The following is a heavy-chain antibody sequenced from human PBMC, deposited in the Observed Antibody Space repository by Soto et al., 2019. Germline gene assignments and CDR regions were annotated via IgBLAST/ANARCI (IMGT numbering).Heavy chain of an antibody. Sequence: QVQLVQSGAEVKKPGSSVKVSCKASGGTFSCYTISWVRQAPGQGLEWMGRIIPILGIANYAQKFQGRVTITADKSTSTAYMELSSLRSEDTAVYYCASPYYDSSGYYDDYWGQGTLVTVSS. CDR2: IIPILGIA. V-gene: IGHV1-69*02. CDR1: GGTFSCYT. D-gene: IGHD3-22*01. J-gene: IGHJ4*02. CDR3: ASPYYDSSGYYDDY.